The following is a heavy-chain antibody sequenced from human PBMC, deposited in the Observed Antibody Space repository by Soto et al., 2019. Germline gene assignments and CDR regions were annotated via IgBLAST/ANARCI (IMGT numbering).Heavy chain of an antibody. D-gene: IGHD5-12*01. CDR3: AAPRTDGYKVPDPSTYYYYGLDV. CDR2: IIPIFGTA. CDR1: GGTFSSYA. Sequence: SGKVSCKATGGTFSSYAISWVRQAPGQGLEWMGGIIPIFGTADYAQKFQGRVTITADRSTSTAYLELNSLRSEDTAVYYCAAPRTDGYKVPDPSTYYYYGLDVWGQGTTVTVSS. V-gene: IGHV1-69*06. J-gene: IGHJ6*02.